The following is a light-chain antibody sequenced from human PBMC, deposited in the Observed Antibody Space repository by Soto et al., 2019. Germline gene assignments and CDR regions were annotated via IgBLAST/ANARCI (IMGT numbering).Light chain of an antibody. CDR2: GNN. J-gene: IGLJ3*02. V-gene: IGLV1-40*01. CDR1: SSKIGAGYD. CDR3: QSYDSSLSGWV. Sequence: QSVLTQPPSVSGAPGQRVTISCTGSSSKIGAGYDVHWYQQLPGTAPKLLIYGNNNRPSGVPVRFSGSKSDTSASLAITGRQAEDEADYYCQSYDSSLSGWVFGGGTKLTVL.